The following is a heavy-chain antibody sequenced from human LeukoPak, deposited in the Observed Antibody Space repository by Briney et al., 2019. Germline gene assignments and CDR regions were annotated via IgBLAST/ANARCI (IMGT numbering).Heavy chain of an antibody. V-gene: IGHV1-18*01. CDR1: GYTFTSYG. J-gene: IGHJ6*02. D-gene: IGHD1-26*01. CDR3: ARDYSGSYYSNYYYYYYGMDV. Sequence: GASVKVSCKASGYTFTSYGVSWVRQAPGQGLEWMGWISTYNSNTNYAQKFQGRVTMTTDTATSTAYMELRSLRSDDTAVYYCARDYSGSYYSNYYYYYYGMDVWGQGTTVTVSS. CDR2: ISTYNSNT.